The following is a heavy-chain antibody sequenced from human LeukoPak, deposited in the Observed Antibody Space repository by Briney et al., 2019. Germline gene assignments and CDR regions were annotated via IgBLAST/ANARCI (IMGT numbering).Heavy chain of an antibody. Sequence: PSETLSLTCTVSGGSISSSGYYWSWIRQPPGKGLEWIGEINHSGSTNYNPSLKSRVTISVDTSKNQFSLKLSSVTAADTAVYYCARVGSGPRDYWGQGTLVTVSS. J-gene: IGHJ4*02. V-gene: IGHV4-39*07. CDR1: GGSISSSGYY. CDR2: INHSGST. CDR3: ARVGSGPRDY. D-gene: IGHD2-15*01.